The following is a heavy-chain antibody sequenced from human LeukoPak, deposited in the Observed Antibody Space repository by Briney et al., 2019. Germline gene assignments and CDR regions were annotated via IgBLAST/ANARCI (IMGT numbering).Heavy chain of an antibody. V-gene: IGHV4-34*01. CDR2: INHSGST. D-gene: IGHD4-23*01. J-gene: IGHJ4*02. CDR1: GGSFSGYY. CDR3: ARGLWYPRAFGGTPYYFDY. Sequence: SETLSLTCAVYGGSFSGYYWSWIRQPPGKGLEWIGEINHSGSTNYNPSLKSRVTISVDTSKNQFSLKLSSVTAADTAVYYCARGLWYPRAFGGTPYYFDYWGQGTLVTVSS.